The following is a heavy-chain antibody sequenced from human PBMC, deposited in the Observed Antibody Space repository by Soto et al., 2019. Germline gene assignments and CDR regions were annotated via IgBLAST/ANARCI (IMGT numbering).Heavy chain of an antibody. CDR1: GFTFNRHP. D-gene: IGHD2-8*01. CDR3: ARASGHIYATLHGPFDH. J-gene: IGHJ4*02. CDR2: ISHDGNNK. V-gene: IGHV3-30-3*01. Sequence: QVQLVESGGGVVQPGRSLRLSCAASGFTFNRHPLHWVRQAPGKGLEGVAVISHDGNNKYYADSVKGRFTISRDNSMNMLYLQMHGLRTEDTAIVYCARASGHIYATLHGPFDHWGQGALVTVSS.